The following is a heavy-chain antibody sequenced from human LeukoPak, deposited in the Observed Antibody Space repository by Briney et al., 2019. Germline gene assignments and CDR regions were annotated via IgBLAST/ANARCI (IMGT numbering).Heavy chain of an antibody. CDR1: GFTFSRYW. J-gene: IGHJ4*02. CDR3: SRDGECSNLLDN. V-gene: IGHV3-7*01. CDR2: IKQDGSEK. D-gene: IGHD2-8*01. Sequence: GGSLRLSCAASGFTFSRYWMSWVRQAPGKWLEWVANIKQDGSEKYYVDSVKGRFTISRDNAKNSLYLQMNSLRAEDTAVYFCSRDGECSNLLDNWGQGTLVTVSS.